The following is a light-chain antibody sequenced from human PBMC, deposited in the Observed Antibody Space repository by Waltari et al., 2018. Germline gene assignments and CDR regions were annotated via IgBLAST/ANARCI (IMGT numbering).Light chain of an antibody. V-gene: IGLV2-23*02. J-gene: IGLJ2*01. CDR3: CSYVGGGTLI. Sequence: QSALTQPASVSGSPGQSTTLSCMGTSTDIGGYNFVSWYQQHPGKAPKLMIYDVSKRPSGVSNRFSGSKSGNTASLTISGLQAEDEADYYCCSYVGGGTLIFGGGTNVTVL. CDR1: STDIGGYNF. CDR2: DVS.